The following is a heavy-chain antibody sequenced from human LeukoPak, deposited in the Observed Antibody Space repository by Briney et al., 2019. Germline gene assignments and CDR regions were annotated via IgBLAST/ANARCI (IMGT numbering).Heavy chain of an antibody. CDR3: AKDRCSNGIGCYYYYMDV. V-gene: IGHV3-30*04. CDR2: IQSDRSNE. CDR1: GFTFSSYA. J-gene: IGHJ6*03. Sequence: GGSLRLSCAASGFTFSSYAMHWVRQAPGKGLEWVAYIQSDRSNEQYADSVRGRFSISRDSSKNILYLQMNSLRAEDTAVYYCAKDRCSNGIGCYYYYMDVWGKGTTVTISS. D-gene: IGHD2-8*01.